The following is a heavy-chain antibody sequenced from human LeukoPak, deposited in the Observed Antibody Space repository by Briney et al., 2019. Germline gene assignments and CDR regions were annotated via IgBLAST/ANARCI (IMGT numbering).Heavy chain of an antibody. CDR3: ARGRSDSSGWTEFDY. J-gene: IGHJ4*02. D-gene: IGHD6-19*01. Sequence: ASVKVSCKASGGTFSSYAISWVRQAPGQGLEWMGRITPIFGTANYAQKFQGRVTITTDESTSTAYMELSSLRSEDTAVYYCARGRSDSSGWTEFDYWGQGTLVTVSS. CDR2: ITPIFGTA. V-gene: IGHV1-69*05. CDR1: GGTFSSYA.